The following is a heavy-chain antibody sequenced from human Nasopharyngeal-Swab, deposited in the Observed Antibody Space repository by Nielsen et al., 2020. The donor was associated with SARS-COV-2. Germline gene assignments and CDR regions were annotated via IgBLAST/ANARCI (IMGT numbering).Heavy chain of an antibody. D-gene: IGHD5-18*01. V-gene: IGHV3-9*01. Sequence: SLKISCAASGFKFDDYAMHWVRQGPGQGLEWVSGISWNSGDTGYADSVKGRFTISRDDAKNSLYMQMNSLRAEDTALYYCAKLIDTAMVTDYWGQGTLVTVSS. CDR1: GFKFDDYA. CDR2: ISWNSGDT. CDR3: AKLIDTAMVTDY. J-gene: IGHJ4*02.